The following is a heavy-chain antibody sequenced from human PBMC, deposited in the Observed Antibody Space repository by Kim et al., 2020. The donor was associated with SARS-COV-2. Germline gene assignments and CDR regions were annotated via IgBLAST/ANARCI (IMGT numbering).Heavy chain of an antibody. CDR3: AREGFGESSGMDV. CDR1: GGSISSSSYY. V-gene: IGHV4-39*07. Sequence: SETLSLTCTVSGGSISSSSYYWGWIRQPPGKGLEWIGSIYYSGSTYYNPSLKSRVTISVDTSKNQFSLKLSSVTAADTAVYYCAREGFGESSGMDVWGQGTTVTVSS. J-gene: IGHJ6*02. CDR2: IYYSGST. D-gene: IGHD3-10*01.